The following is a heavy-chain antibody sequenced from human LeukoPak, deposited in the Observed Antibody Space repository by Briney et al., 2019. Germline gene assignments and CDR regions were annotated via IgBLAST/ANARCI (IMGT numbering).Heavy chain of an antibody. Sequence: GGSLRLSCAASGFTFSSYEMSWVRRAPGKGLEWVSYISSSGSTIYYADSVKGRFTISRDNAKNSLYLQMNSLRAEDTAVYYCARDSKLDIVATSTYYYYGMDVWGKGTTVTVSS. CDR3: ARDSKLDIVATSTYYYYGMDV. CDR1: GFTFSSYE. J-gene: IGHJ6*04. CDR2: ISSSGSTI. D-gene: IGHD5-12*01. V-gene: IGHV3-48*03.